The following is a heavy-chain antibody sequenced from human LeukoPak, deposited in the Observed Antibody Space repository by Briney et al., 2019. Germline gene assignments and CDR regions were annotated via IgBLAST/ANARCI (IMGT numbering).Heavy chain of an antibody. V-gene: IGHV4-59*01. CDR3: ARGFGGYDY. CDR2: IYYSGST. Sequence: PETLSLTCTVSGASISNYYWTWIRQPPGKGLEWIGSIYYSGSTNYSPALRSRVTISVDTSKNQFSLKLRSVTAADTAIYYCARGFGGYDYWGHGTLVTISS. D-gene: IGHD5-12*01. J-gene: IGHJ4*01. CDR1: GASISNYY.